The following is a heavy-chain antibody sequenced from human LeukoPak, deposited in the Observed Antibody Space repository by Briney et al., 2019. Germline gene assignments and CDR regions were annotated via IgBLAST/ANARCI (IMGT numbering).Heavy chain of an antibody. CDR2: ISGSGGST. Sequence: HPGGSLRLSCAASGFTFSSYWMSWVRQAPGKGLEWVSAISGSGGSTYNADSGKGRFTISRDNSKNTLYLQMNSLRVEDTAVYYCAKLVGDYGYGRNKGGFDYWGQGTLVTVSS. V-gene: IGHV3-23*01. D-gene: IGHD4-17*01. CDR3: AKLVGDYGYGRNKGGFDY. CDR1: GFTFSSYW. J-gene: IGHJ4*02.